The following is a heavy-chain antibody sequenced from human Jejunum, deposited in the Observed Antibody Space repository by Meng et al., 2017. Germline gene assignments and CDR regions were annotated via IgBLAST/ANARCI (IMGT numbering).Heavy chain of an antibody. J-gene: IGHJ4*02. CDR2: VTHSGTT. CDR1: GEPFTNFY. V-gene: IGHV4-34*01. Sequence: QVQLQQWGAGLLKPSETPSLTCSAWGEPFTNFYWNWIRQPPGEGLQWIGEVTHSGTTNYAPSLKSRVTISLDTSNNQFSLKLTSVTAADTAVYYCARVGLGWSGFDSWGQGTLVTVSS. CDR3: ARVGLGWSGFDS. D-gene: IGHD3/OR15-3a*01.